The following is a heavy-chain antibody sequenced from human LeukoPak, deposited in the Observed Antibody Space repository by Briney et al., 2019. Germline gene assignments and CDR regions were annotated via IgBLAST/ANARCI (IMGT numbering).Heavy chain of an antibody. Sequence: PSETLSLTCTVSGGSISSYYWNWIRQPPGKGLEWIGYIYYSGSTYYNPSLKSRVTISVDRSKNQFSLKLSSVTAADTAVYYCARSSSWCPYYFDYWGQGTLVTVSS. CDR2: IYYSGST. CDR1: GGSISSYY. J-gene: IGHJ4*02. D-gene: IGHD6-13*01. CDR3: ARSSSWCPYYFDY. V-gene: IGHV4-59*12.